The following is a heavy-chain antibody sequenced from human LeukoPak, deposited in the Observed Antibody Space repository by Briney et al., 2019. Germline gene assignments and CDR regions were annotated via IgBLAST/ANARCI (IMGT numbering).Heavy chain of an antibody. D-gene: IGHD6-13*01. V-gene: IGHV1-2*02. CDR3: APTNSWSYYFDY. J-gene: IGHJ4*02. CDR1: GYTFTGYY. CDR2: INPNSGGT. Sequence: ASVKVSCKTSGYTFTGYYIHWVRQAPGQGLEWMGWINPNSGGTTYAQKFQGRVTMTRDTSISTAYMKLSRLRSDDTAVYYCAPTNSWSYYFDYWSQGTLVTVSS.